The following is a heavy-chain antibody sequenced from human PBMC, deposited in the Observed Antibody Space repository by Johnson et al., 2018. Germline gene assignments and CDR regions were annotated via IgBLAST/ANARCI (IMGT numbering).Heavy chain of an antibody. CDR3: ASAHSGYYDRSGYYPKGYYYYYGMDV. D-gene: IGHD3-22*01. CDR1: GDSVSSNSAA. V-gene: IGHV6-1*01. CDR2: TYYRSKWYN. J-gene: IGHJ6*02. Sequence: QVQLQESGPGLVKPSQTLSLTCAISGDSVSSNSAAWNWIRQSPSRGLEWLGRTYYRSKWYNDYAVSVKSRITINPDTSKNQFSLQLNSVTPEDTAVYYCASAHSGYYDRSGYYPKGYYYYYGMDVWGQGTTVTVSS.